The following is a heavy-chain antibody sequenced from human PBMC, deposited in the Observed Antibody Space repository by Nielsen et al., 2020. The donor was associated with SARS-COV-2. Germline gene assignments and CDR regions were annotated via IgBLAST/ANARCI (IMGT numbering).Heavy chain of an antibody. J-gene: IGHJ3*02. CDR1: GFTFSSYA. CDR2: ISGSGGST. D-gene: IGHD4-23*01. CDR3: AKDVDYGGNSDAFDI. V-gene: IGHV3-23*01. Sequence: GGSLRLSCAASGFTFSSYAMSWVRQAPGKGLEWVSAISGSGGSTYYAGSVKGRFTISRDNAKNSLYLQMNSLRAEDTALYYCAKDVDYGGNSDAFDIWGQGTMVTVSS.